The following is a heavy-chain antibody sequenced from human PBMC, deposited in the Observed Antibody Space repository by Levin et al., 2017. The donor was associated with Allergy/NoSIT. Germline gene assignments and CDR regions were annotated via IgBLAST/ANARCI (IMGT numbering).Heavy chain of an antibody. CDR3: ARSKVETGMIDYHHGMYV. D-gene: IGHD5-18*01. CDR1: GFTFSTYG. V-gene: IGHV3-33*01. J-gene: IGHJ6*02. Sequence: PGGSLRLSCAASGFTFSTYGMHWVRQAPGKGLEWVAVIWFDGSNKYYADSVKGRFTISRDNSKNTMYLQMNSLRAEDTAVYYCARSKVETGMIDYHHGMYVWGQGTTVTVSS. CDR2: IWFDGSNK.